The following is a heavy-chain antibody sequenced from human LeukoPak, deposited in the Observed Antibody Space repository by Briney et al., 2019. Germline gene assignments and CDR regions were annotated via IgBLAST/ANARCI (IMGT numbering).Heavy chain of an antibody. J-gene: IGHJ4*02. D-gene: IGHD3-10*01. V-gene: IGHV4-38-2*02. CDR1: GYSISSGYY. Sequence: SETLSLTCTVSGYSISSGYYWGWIRQPPGKGLEWIGSIYHSGSTYYNPSLKSRVTISVDTSKNQFSLKLSSVTAADTAVYYCAGWFGELLSIFTYWGQGALVTVSS. CDR2: IYHSGST. CDR3: AGWFGELLSIFTY.